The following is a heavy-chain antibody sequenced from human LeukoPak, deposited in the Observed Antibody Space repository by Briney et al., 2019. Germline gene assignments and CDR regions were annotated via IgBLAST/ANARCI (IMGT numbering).Heavy chain of an antibody. D-gene: IGHD3-22*01. CDR3: ARLRFYDSSGYSPGYYMDV. J-gene: IGHJ6*03. CDR1: GGSMFSYH. Sequence: SETLSLTCTVSGGSMFSYHWSWVRQSAGEGLEWVGHIYVTGTTNYSPSLKSRVTMSVDTTRNQFSLKLKSATAADTAVYYCARLRFYDSSGYSPGYYMDVWGKGTTVIVSS. V-gene: IGHV4-4*07. CDR2: IYVTGTT.